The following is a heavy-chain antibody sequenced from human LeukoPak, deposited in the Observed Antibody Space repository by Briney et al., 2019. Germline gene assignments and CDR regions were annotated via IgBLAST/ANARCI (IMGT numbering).Heavy chain of an antibody. CDR1: GYTFTSYG. V-gene: IGHV1-18*01. CDR2: INTYNGNT. CDR3: ALKKKGWELLTAYYFDY. Sequence: ASVKVSCKASGYTFTSYGISWVRQAPGQGLEWMGWINTYNGNTNYAQKLQGRVTMTTDTSTSTADMELRSLRSDDTAVYYCALKKKGWELLTAYYFDYWGQGTLVTVSS. D-gene: IGHD1-26*01. J-gene: IGHJ4*02.